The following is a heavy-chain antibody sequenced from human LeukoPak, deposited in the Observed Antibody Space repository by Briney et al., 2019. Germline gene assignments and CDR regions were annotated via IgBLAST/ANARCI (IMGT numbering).Heavy chain of an antibody. CDR3: AREGAYYYDSFLDY. D-gene: IGHD3-22*01. CDR2: ISSSGSTI. J-gene: IGHJ4*02. Sequence: GGSLRLSCAASGFTFSDYYMSWVRQAPGKGLEWVSYISSSGSTIYYADSVKGRFTISRDNAKNSLYLQMNSLRAEDTAVYYCAREGAYYYDSFLDYWGQGTLVTVSS. V-gene: IGHV3-11*01. CDR1: GFTFSDYY.